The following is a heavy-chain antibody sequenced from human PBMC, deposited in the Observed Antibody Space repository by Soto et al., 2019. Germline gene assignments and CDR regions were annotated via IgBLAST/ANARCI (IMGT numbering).Heavy chain of an antibody. Sequence: GGSLRLSCAASGFTFSSYSMNWVRQAPGKGLEWVSYISSSSSTIYYADSVKGRFTISRDNAKNSLYLQMNSLRDEDTAVYYCARDGSERFGELLGDPLNDIWGQGTMVTVSS. CDR1: GFTFSSYS. D-gene: IGHD3-10*01. CDR3: ARDGSERFGELLGDPLNDI. V-gene: IGHV3-48*02. CDR2: ISSSSSTI. J-gene: IGHJ3*02.